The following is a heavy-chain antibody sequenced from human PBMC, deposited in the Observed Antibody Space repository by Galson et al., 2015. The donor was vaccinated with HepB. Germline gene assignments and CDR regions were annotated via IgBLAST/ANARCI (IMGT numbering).Heavy chain of an antibody. J-gene: IGHJ6*03. CDR3: AKDLESRTSSSLWSSSRWDYSYYYMDV. D-gene: IGHD6-6*01. CDR2: ISYDGNNK. CDR1: GFTFSSYG. Sequence: SLRLSCAASGFTFSSYGMHWVRQAPGKGLEWVAVISYDGNNKYYADSVKGRFTISRDNSKNTLFLQMNSLRAEDTAVYYCAKDLESRTSSSLWSSSRWDYSYYYMDVWGKGTTVTVSS. V-gene: IGHV3-30*18.